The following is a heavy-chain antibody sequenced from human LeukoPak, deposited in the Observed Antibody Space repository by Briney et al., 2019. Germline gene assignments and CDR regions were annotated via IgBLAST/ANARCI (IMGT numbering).Heavy chain of an antibody. V-gene: IGHV3-23*01. CDR2: ISGSGDST. D-gene: IGHD3-10*01. CDR1: GFTFSNYA. CDR3: AKVALLLWFGESSWGMDV. J-gene: IGHJ6*02. Sequence: PGGSLRLSCAASGFTFSNYAMTWVRQAPGKGLEWVSRISGSGDSTYYADSVKGRFTISRDNSKNTLYLQMNSLRAEDTAVYYCAKVALLLWFGESSWGMDVWGQGTTVTVSS.